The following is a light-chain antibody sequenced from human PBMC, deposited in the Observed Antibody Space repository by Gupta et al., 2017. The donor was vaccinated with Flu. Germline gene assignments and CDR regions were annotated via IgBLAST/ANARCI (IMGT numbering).Light chain of an antibody. J-gene: IGKJ1*01. Sequence: PSFLSASVGDRVTISCRASQGISSHLTWYQQKPGKAPKLLIYDASSLQSGVPSRFSGSGSGTEFTLTISSLQPEDFATYYCQQQNNYPRTFGQGTKVEIK. V-gene: IGKV1-9*01. CDR2: DAS. CDR1: QGISSH. CDR3: QQQNNYPRT.